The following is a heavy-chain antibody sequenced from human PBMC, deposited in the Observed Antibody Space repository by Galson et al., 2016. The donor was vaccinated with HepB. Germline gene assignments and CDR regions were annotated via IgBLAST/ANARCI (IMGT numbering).Heavy chain of an antibody. CDR3: ARGQTYGSLKWIYYYHGTDV. D-gene: IGHD3-10*01. J-gene: IGHJ6*02. CDR2: ISNDGSKN. V-gene: IGHV3-30*04. Sequence: QTPGRGLEWVAVISNDGSKNYYADSVKGRFTISRDKPKNTVHLQMNSLRVEDAAVYYCARGQTYGSLKWIYYYHGTDVWGQGTTVTVSS.